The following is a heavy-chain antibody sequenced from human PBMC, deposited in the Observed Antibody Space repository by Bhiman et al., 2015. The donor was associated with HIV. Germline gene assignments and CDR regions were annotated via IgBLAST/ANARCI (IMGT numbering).Heavy chain of an antibody. V-gene: IGHV3-30*04. CDR1: GFTFSTYT. Sequence: QVQLVQSGGGLVQPGRSLRLFCAVSGFTFSTYTMHWVRQAPGRGLEWVAVISYDGSTKYYADSVQGRFTISRDTSKNTLYLQMNSLRPEDTAVYYCARGRKDIAAVDGLDTDGFDTWGQGTMVTV. D-gene: IGHD2-2*01. CDR3: ARGRKDIAAVDGLDTDGFDT. CDR2: ISYDGSTK. J-gene: IGHJ3*02.